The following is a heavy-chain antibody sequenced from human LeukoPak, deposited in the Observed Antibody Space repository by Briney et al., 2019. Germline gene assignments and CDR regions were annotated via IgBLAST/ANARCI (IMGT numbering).Heavy chain of an antibody. J-gene: IGHJ4*02. D-gene: IGHD2-2*01. CDR3: ARDGLKPVVPASFDY. V-gene: IGHV4-39*07. Sequence: PSETLSLTCTVSGGSISSSSYYWGWIRQPPGKGLEWIGSIYYSGSTYYNPSLKSRVTISVDTSKNQFSLKLSSVTAADTAVYYCARDGLKPVVPASFDYWGQGTLVTVSS. CDR1: GGSISSSSYY. CDR2: IYYSGST.